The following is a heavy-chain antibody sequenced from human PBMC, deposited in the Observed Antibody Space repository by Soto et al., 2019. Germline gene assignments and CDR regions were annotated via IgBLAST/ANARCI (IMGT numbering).Heavy chain of an antibody. J-gene: IGHJ6*02. CDR1: GHTFQNYA. D-gene: IGHD6-19*01. V-gene: IGHV3-23*01. CDR3: ARSDGDSSGWYYYYGMDV. CDR2: ITGSGGST. Sequence: GGSLRLSCVASGHTFQNYAMTWVRQAPGKGLEWVSGITGSGGSTYYADSVKGRFTISRDNSKNTVYLQMNSLRAEDTAVYYCARSDGDSSGWYYYYGMDVWGQGTTVTVSS.